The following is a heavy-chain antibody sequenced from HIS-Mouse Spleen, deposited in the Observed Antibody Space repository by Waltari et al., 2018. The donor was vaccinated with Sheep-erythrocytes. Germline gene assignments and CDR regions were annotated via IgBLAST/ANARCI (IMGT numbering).Heavy chain of an antibody. CDR2: INSDGSST. D-gene: IGHD2-2*01. Sequence: EVQLVESGGGLVQPGGSLRLSCAAPGFTFSSSWMHCVRQAPGKGLVWVSRINSDGSSTSYADSVKGRFTISRDNAKNTLYLQMNSLRAEDTALYYCAKDISRNIVVVPAAVGDYWGQGTLVTVSS. CDR3: AKDISRNIVVVPAAVGDY. CDR1: GFTFSSSW. V-gene: IGHV3-74*01. J-gene: IGHJ4*02.